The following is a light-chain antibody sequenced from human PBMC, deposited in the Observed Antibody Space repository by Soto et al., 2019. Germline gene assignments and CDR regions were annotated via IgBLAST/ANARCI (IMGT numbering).Light chain of an antibody. J-gene: IGLJ1*01. V-gene: IGLV2-14*03. Sequence: QSALTQPASGSGSHGQSITISCTGTSSDVGGYNYVSWYQQHPGKAPKFMIYDVSSRPSGVSNRFSGSKSGNTASLTISGLQAEDEADYYCCSYTTSNTRQIVFGTGTKVTVL. CDR2: DVS. CDR3: CSYTTSNTRQIV. CDR1: SSDVGGYNY.